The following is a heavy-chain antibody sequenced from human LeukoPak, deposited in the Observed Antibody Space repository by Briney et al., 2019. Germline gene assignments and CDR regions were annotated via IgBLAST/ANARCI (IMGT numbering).Heavy chain of an antibody. V-gene: IGHV1-2*02. D-gene: IGHD2-2*01. Sequence: ASVKVSCEASGFTFSDYYIHWVRQAPGQGLEWMGWINSYSGGTNYAEKFQGRVAMTRDTSISTAYMELSSLRSDDTAVYYCARATGNVPRQDWGQGTLVTVSP. CDR2: INSYSGGT. CDR3: ARATGNVPRQD. CDR1: GFTFSDYY. J-gene: IGHJ4*02.